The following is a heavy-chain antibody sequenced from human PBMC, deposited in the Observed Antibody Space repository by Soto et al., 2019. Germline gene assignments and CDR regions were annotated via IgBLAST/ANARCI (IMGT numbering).Heavy chain of an antibody. D-gene: IGHD3-22*01. CDR3: AKQGIVVVSPFDY. V-gene: IGHV3-23*01. CDR1: GFTFSSSA. Sequence: GGSLRLSCAASGFTFSSSAMIWVRQAPGKGLEWVSAISGSGGSTYYADSVKGRFTISRDNSKNTLYLQMNSLRAEDTAVYYCAKQGIVVVSPFDYWGQGTLVTVSS. CDR2: ISGSGGST. J-gene: IGHJ4*02.